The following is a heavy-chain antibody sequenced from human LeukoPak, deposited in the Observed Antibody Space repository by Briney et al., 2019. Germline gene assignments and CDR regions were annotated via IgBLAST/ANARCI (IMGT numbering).Heavy chain of an antibody. D-gene: IGHD6-25*01. CDR1: GFSVSSHY. V-gene: IGHV3-66*01. J-gene: IGHJ4*02. Sequence: GGSLRLSCAVSGFSVSSHYMSWVRQAPGKGLEWVSVIYSGGSTYYADSVKGRFTISRDKSKNTLYLQINSLRAEDTAVYYCAREADISGPDTNYFDYWGQGILVTVSS. CDR3: AREADISGPDTNYFDY. CDR2: IYSGGST.